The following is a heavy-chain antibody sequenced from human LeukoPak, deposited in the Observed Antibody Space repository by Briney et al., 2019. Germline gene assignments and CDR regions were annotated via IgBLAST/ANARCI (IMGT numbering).Heavy chain of an antibody. D-gene: IGHD2-21*01. Sequence: SETLSLTCTVSGGSISSYYWSWIRQPPGKGLEWIGYIYYSGSTNYNPSLKSRVTISVDTSKNQFSLKLSSVTAADTAVYYCAREIPRGDAFDIWGQGTMVTVS. J-gene: IGHJ3*02. CDR2: IYYSGST. CDR1: GGSISSYY. CDR3: AREIPRGDAFDI. V-gene: IGHV4-59*01.